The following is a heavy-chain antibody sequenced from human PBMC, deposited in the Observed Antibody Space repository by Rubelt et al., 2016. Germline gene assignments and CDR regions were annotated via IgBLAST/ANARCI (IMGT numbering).Heavy chain of an antibody. J-gene: IGHJ4*02. CDR1: GGSISNYY. CDR3: ARREVSSGWYDY. Sequence: QVQLQESGPGLVKPSETLSLTCTVSGGSISNYYWSWIRQPPGKGLEWIGNIYYSGSTNYNPSLKSRVTISVDTSKNQFSLKVSSVTAADTAMYYCARREVSSGWYDYWGQGTLVTVSS. D-gene: IGHD6-19*01. V-gene: IGHV4-59*08. CDR2: IYYSGST.